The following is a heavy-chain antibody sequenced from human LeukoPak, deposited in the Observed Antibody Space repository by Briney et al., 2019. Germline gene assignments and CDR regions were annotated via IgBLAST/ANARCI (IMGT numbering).Heavy chain of an antibody. CDR2: IYYSGST. Sequence: SETLSLTCTVSGGSISSSSYYWGWIRQPPGKGLEWIGSIYYSGSTYYNPSLKSRVTISVDTSKNQFSLKLSSVTAADTAVYYCARQNAEYYYDSSGYYLNLPYYFDYWGQGTLVTVSS. CDR3: ARQNAEYYYDSSGYYLNLPYYFDY. D-gene: IGHD3-22*01. J-gene: IGHJ4*02. CDR1: GGSISSSSYY. V-gene: IGHV4-39*01.